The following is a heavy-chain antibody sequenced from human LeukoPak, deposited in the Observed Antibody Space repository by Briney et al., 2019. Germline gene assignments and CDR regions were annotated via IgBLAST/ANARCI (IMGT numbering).Heavy chain of an antibody. J-gene: IGHJ3*02. Sequence: LGGSLRLSCAASGFTFSSYEMSWVRQAPGKGLEWASYISISGSTIYYADSVKGRFTISRDNAKNSLYLQMNSLRVEDTAVYYCAREGLWGAARDAFDIWGQGTMATVSS. CDR1: GFTFSSYE. CDR2: ISISGSTI. V-gene: IGHV3-48*03. CDR3: AREGLWGAARDAFDI. D-gene: IGHD6-6*01.